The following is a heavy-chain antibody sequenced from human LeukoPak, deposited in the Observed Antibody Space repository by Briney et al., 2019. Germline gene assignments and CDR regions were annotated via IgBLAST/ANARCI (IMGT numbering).Heavy chain of an antibody. D-gene: IGHD3-3*01. CDR1: ARSISSYY. V-gene: IGHV4-4*07. J-gene: IGHJ3*02. CDR3: AGGRGIITIFGVVVRDAFDI. Sequence: PPQTLSLTCLLSARSISSYYWSWVRHPAGKGLEWIGRTYTVGSPNYNPTLKSRVTMSVATPTNQFSLKLSSVTAADTAVYYCAGGRGIITIFGVVVRDAFDIWGQGTMVTVSS. CDR2: TYTVGSP.